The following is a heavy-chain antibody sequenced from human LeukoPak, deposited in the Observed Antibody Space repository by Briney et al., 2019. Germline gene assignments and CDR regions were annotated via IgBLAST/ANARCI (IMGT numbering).Heavy chain of an antibody. CDR1: GYTFTSYG. CDR3: ARNPSYGDYSFYGMDV. V-gene: IGHV1-18*01. CDR2: NSAYNGNT. D-gene: IGHD4-17*01. J-gene: IGHJ6*02. Sequence: GASVKVSCKASGYTFTSYGISWVRQAPGQGLEWMGWNSAYNGNTNYAQKLQGRVTMTTDTSTSTAYMELRSLRSDDTAVYYCARNPSYGDYSFYGMDVWGQGTTVTVSS.